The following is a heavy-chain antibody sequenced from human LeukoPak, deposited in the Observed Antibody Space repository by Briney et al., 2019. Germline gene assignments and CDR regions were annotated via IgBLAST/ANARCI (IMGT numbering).Heavy chain of an antibody. V-gene: IGHV5-51*01. CDR2: IYPGHSDT. J-gene: IGHJ4*02. CDR3: ARQSPQYSGSYWSFDY. D-gene: IGHD1-26*01. CDR1: GYSFTIYW. Sequence: GESLKISCKGPGYSFTIYWIGWVRQMPGKGLEWMGIIYPGHSDTRYSPSVQGQVTISADKSIRTAYLQWSSLKASDTAMYYCARQSPQYSGSYWSFDYWGQGTLVTVSS.